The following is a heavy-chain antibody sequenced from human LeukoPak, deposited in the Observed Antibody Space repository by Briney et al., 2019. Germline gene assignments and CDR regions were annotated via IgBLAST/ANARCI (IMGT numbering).Heavy chain of an antibody. J-gene: IGHJ4*02. CDR1: GYSFTSYW. CDR2: IYPGDSDT. CDR3: ALSRYYYDSSGYYYGWYFDY. Sequence: GESLKISCTGSGYSFTSYWIGWVRQMPGQGLEWMGIIYPGDSDTRYSPSFQGQVTISADKSISTAYLQWSSLKASDTAMYYCALSRYYYDSSGYYYGWYFDYWGQGTLVTVSS. D-gene: IGHD3-22*01. V-gene: IGHV5-51*01.